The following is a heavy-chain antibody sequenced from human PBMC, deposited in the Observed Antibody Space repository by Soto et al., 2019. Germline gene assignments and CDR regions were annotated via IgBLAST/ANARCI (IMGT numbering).Heavy chain of an antibody. CDR1: GYTYTSNA. V-gene: IGHV1-3*01. CDR2: INAGNGNT. Sequence: SVKVTCKDSGYTYTSNARHWVRQAPGQRLEWMGWINAGNGNTKYSQKFQGRVTITRDTSASTAYMELSSLRSEDTAVYYCARVTGYYAPDYWGQGTLVTVSS. D-gene: IGHD3-9*01. CDR3: ARVTGYYAPDY. J-gene: IGHJ4*02.